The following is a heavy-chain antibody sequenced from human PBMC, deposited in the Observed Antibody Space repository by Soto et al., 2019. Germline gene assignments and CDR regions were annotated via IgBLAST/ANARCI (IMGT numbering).Heavy chain of an antibody. Sequence: QVQLVQSGAEVKKPGSSVTVSCKASGGTFSSYAISWVRQAPGQGLEWMGGIIPIFGTANYAQKFQGRVTITADESTSTAYMELSSLRSEDTAVYYCARLPRKEGRYPPGEWGQGTLVTVSS. D-gene: IGHD3-10*01. CDR1: GGTFSSYA. J-gene: IGHJ4*02. CDR2: IIPIFGTA. V-gene: IGHV1-69*01. CDR3: ARLPRKEGRYPPGE.